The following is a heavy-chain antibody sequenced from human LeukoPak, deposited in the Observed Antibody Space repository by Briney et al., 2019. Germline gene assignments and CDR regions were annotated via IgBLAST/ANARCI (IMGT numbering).Heavy chain of an antibody. J-gene: IGHJ4*02. CDR1: GYTFTSYD. D-gene: IGHD6-13*01. Sequence: ASVKVSCKASGYTFTSYDINWVRQATGQGLEWMGWMNPNSGNTGYAQRFQGRVTMTRNTSISTAYMELSSLRSEDTAVYYCARDLGSYSRRQYFDYWGQGTLVTVSS. CDR2: MNPNSGNT. CDR3: ARDLGSYSRRQYFDY. V-gene: IGHV1-8*01.